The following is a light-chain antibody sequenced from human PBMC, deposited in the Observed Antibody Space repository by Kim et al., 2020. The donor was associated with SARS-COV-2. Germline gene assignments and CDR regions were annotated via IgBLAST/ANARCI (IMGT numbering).Light chain of an antibody. V-gene: IGLV3-19*01. J-gene: IGLJ2*01. CDR1: SLRSSY. CDR2: GKN. CDR3: NSRDSNDIVL. Sequence: VALGQTVRITCQGDSLRSSYATWYQQKPGQAPIVVMYGKNNRPSGIPDRFSGSSSGNTASLTITGTQAGDEADYYCNSRDSNDIVLFGGGTQLTVL.